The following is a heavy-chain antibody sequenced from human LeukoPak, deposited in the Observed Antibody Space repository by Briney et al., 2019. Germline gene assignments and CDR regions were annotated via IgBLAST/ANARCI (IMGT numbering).Heavy chain of an antibody. V-gene: IGHV3-23*01. CDR3: AKGIWFGELFGGFDY. J-gene: IGHJ4*02. Sequence: GGSLRLSCAASGFTFRSYAMSWVRQAAGEGVEWVSAISGSGGNTYYADSVKGRFTISRDNSKNTLYLQMNSQRAEDTAVYYCAKGIWFGELFGGFDYWGQGTLVTVSS. CDR2: ISGSGGNT. D-gene: IGHD3-10*01. CDR1: GFTFRSYA.